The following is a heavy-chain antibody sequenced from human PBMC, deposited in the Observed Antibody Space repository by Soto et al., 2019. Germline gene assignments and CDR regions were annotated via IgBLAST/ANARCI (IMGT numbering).Heavy chain of an antibody. J-gene: IGHJ2*01. Sequence: QVQLVQSGAEVKKPGSSVKVSCKASGGTFISYAISWVRQSPGQGREWMGGIIPIFGTANYAQKFQARVTVTADESTSTAYIELSSLRSEDTAVYYCAGDLRTYCGGDCYSSSWYFDLWGRGTLVTVSS. CDR1: GGTFISYA. CDR2: IIPIFGTA. D-gene: IGHD2-21*02. CDR3: AGDLRTYCGGDCYSSSWYFDL. V-gene: IGHV1-69*01.